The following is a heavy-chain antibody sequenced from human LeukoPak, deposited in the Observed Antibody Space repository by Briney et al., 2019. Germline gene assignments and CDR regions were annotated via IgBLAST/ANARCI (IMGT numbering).Heavy chain of an antibody. J-gene: IGHJ4*02. D-gene: IGHD4-17*01. Sequence: PGGSLRHSCAASGFTFSTYWMHWVRQPLGKGLVWVSRINPDGSTTNYADSVKGRFTISRDNAKNTLYLQMNSLTVEDTAVYYCVRIATVTTPDYWGQGTLVTVSS. CDR1: GFTFSTYW. CDR3: VRIATVTTPDY. V-gene: IGHV3-74*01. CDR2: INPDGSTT.